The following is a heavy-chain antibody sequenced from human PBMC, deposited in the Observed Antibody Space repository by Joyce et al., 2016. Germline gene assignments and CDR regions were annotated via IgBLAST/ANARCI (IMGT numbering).Heavy chain of an antibody. D-gene: IGHD5-24*01. CDR1: GFSFNTYS. Sequence: EVQLVESGGGLVQPGGSLRLSCAASGFSFNTYSITWVRQAPGKGLDWLSYISASSGTIYYADSGKGRFTISRDNAKNSVYLQMNSLRDEDTAVYYCARVGRTGYTCDYWGQGTLVTVSS. CDR2: ISASSGTI. CDR3: ARVGRTGYTCDY. J-gene: IGHJ4*02. V-gene: IGHV3-48*02.